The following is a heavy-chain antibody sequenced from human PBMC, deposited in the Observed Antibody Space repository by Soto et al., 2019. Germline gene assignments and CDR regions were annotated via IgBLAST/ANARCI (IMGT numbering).Heavy chain of an antibody. CDR3: VKDNLHSGSYANWYFDL. J-gene: IGHJ2*01. D-gene: IGHD1-26*01. V-gene: IGHV3-30*18. CDR1: GFTFSSYG. CDR2: ISFDGNYK. Sequence: QVQLVESGGGVVQPGRSLRLSCVGSGFTFSSYGMHWVRQAPGKGLEWLAVISFDGNYKYHADSVKGRFTISRDNSKNTLFLKMSSLRPEDTAVYYCVKDNLHSGSYANWYFDLWGRGTLVTVSS.